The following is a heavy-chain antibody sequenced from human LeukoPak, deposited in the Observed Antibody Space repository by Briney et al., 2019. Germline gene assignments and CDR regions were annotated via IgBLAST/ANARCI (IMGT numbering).Heavy chain of an antibody. Sequence: ETLSLTCAVYGGSFSGYYWSWIRQPPGKGLEWVSTISGSGANTYNADSVKGRFTISRDNSKNTLYLQMNSLKAEDTAVYYCAKDTPRGYNYGYFDYWGQGTLVTVSS. CDR3: AKDTPRGYNYGYFDY. D-gene: IGHD5-18*01. CDR2: ISGSGANT. V-gene: IGHV3-23*01. J-gene: IGHJ4*02. CDR1: GGSFSGYY.